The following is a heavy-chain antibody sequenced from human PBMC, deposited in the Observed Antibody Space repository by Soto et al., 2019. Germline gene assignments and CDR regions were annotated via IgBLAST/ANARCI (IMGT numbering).Heavy chain of an antibody. CDR1: GYTFFTYD. J-gene: IGHJ5*02. Sequence: QVHLVQSGVEVKTPGASVKVSCQASGYTFFTYDISWVRQAPGQGLEWMGWISTYSGDKKYAQKFQDTVTMTQATYTTTAYLELRSLRSDDTAVYYCARPPGPTTSENWVHPWGQGTLVTVSS. V-gene: IGHV1-18*01. CDR2: ISTYSGDK. D-gene: IGHD5-12*01. CDR3: ARPPGPTTSENWVHP.